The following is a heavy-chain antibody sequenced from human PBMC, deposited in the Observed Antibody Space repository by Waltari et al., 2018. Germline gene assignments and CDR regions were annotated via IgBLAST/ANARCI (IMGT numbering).Heavy chain of an antibody. J-gene: IGHJ4*02. Sequence: QVQLQQWGAGLLKPSETLSLTCAVYGGSFRGYYWSWVRQPPGKGLEWIGEINQSGRTNYNPSLKSRVTISVDTSRKQFSLKLSSVTAADTALYYCGSSGDTAMATGYFDYWGQGTLVTVSS. CDR3: GSSGDTAMATGYFDY. V-gene: IGHV4-34*01. CDR1: GGSFRGYY. CDR2: INQSGRT. D-gene: IGHD5-18*01.